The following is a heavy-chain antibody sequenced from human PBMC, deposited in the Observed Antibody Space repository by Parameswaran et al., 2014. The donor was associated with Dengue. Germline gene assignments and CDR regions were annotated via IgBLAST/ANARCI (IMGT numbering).Heavy chain of an antibody. CDR2: IYYSGTT. J-gene: IGHJ6*02. CDR3: ARAYGNGVGYYYFYYGLDV. D-gene: IGHD2-8*01. Sequence: RWIRQPPGKGLEWIGYIYYSGTTNYNPSLKSRVTISVDTSKNQFSLKLSSVTAADTALYYCARAYGNGVGYYYFYYGLDVWGQGTTVTVSS. V-gene: IGHV4-30-4*01.